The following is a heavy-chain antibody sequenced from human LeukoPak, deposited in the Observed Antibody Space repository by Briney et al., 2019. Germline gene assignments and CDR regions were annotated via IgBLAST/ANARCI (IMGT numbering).Heavy chain of an antibody. CDR3: TTTEKSSSWYFMGVGHDAFDI. V-gene: IGHV3-23*01. J-gene: IGHJ3*02. CDR2: ISGSGGST. D-gene: IGHD6-13*01. Sequence: GGSLRLSCAASGFTFSSYAMSWVRQAPGKGLDWVSVISGSGGSTYYADSVKGRFTISRDHSKNTLYLQMNSLRAEDTAVYYCTTTEKSSSWYFMGVGHDAFDIWGQGTMVTVSS. CDR1: GFTFSSYA.